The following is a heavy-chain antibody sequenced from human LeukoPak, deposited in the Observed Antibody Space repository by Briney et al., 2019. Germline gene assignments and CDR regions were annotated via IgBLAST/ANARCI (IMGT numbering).Heavy chain of an antibody. D-gene: IGHD5-12*01. V-gene: IGHV3-30-3*01. CDR1: GFTFSSYA. CDR2: ISYDGSNK. J-gene: IGHJ4*02. Sequence: TRGSLRLSCAASGFTFSSYAMHWVRQAPGKGLEWVAVISYDGSNKYYADSVKGRFTISRDNSKNTLFLQMNSLRAEDTAVYYCAREEARGYSGYDGGPFDYWGQGTLVTVSS. CDR3: AREEARGYSGYDGGPFDY.